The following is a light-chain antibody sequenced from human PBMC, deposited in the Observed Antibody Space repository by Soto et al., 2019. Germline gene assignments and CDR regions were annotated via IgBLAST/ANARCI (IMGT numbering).Light chain of an antibody. J-gene: IGLJ1*01. CDR3: SSYTSRSSSTYV. CDR1: SSDVGGYNY. Sequence: QSALTQPASVSGTPGQSITISCTGTSSDVGGYNYVYWYQQHPGKAPKLMIYDVSNRPSGVSNRCSGSKSGNTASLTISGLQAEDEADYYCSSYTSRSSSTYVFGTGTKLTVL. CDR2: DVS. V-gene: IGLV2-14*01.